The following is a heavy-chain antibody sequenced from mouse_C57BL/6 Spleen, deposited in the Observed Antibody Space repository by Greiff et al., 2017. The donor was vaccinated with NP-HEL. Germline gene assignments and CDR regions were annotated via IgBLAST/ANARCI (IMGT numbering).Heavy chain of an antibody. V-gene: IGHV1-54*01. Sequence: QVQLQQSGAELVRPGTSVKVSCKASGYAFTNYLIEWVKQRPGQGLEWIGVINPGSGGTNYNEKFKGKATLTADKSSSTAYMQLSSLTSEDSAVYFCARSHYYGSSHFDYWGQGTTLTVSS. CDR2: INPGSGGT. D-gene: IGHD1-1*01. CDR3: ARSHYYGSSHFDY. CDR1: GYAFTNYL. J-gene: IGHJ2*01.